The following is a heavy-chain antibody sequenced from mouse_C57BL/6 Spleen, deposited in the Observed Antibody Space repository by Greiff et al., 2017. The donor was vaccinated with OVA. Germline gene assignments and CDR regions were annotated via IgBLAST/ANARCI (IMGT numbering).Heavy chain of an antibody. Sequence: QVQLKESGPELVKPGASVKISCKASGYAFSSSWMNWVKQRPGKGLEWIGRIYPGDGDTNYNGKFKGKATLTADKSSSTAYMQLSSLTSEDSAVYFCASGGAMDYWGQGTSVTVSS. CDR3: ASGGAMDY. CDR2: IYPGDGDT. CDR1: GYAFSSSW. J-gene: IGHJ4*01. V-gene: IGHV1-82*01.